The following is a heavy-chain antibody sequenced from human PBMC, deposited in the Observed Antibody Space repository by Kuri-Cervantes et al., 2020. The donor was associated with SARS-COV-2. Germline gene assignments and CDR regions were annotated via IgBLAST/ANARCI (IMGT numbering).Heavy chain of an antibody. Sequence: GESLKISCAASGFTFSSYSMNWVRQAPGKGLEWVSYISSSSSTIYYADSVKGRFTISRDNAKNSLYLQMNSLRDEDTAVYYCARGSEAGYYCFDYWGQGTLVTVSS. CDR1: GFTFSSYS. J-gene: IGHJ4*02. CDR2: ISSSSSTI. V-gene: IGHV3-48*02. CDR3: ARGSEAGYYCFDY. D-gene: IGHD3-9*01.